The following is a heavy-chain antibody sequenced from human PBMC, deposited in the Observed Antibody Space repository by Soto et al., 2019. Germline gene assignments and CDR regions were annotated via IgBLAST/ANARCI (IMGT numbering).Heavy chain of an antibody. J-gene: IGHJ6*02. CDR3: ARQGGVPDSSGYYLAGYYYGMDV. D-gene: IGHD3-22*01. V-gene: IGHV1-69*13. CDR1: GGTFSSYA. CDR2: IIPIFGTA. Sequence: ASSVKVSCKAAGGTFSSYAISWVRQAPGQGLEWMGGIIPIFGTANYAQKFQGRVTITADESTSTAYMELSSLRSEDTAVYYCARQGGVPDSSGYYLAGYYYGMDVWGQGTTVTVSS.